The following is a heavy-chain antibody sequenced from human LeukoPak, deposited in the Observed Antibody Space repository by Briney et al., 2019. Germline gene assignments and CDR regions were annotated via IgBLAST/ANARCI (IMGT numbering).Heavy chain of an antibody. CDR1: GGSINDYY. D-gene: IGHD4-17*01. Sequence: PSETLSLTCTVSGGSINDYYWTWIRQAPGKGLEWLGYISNSGTTDYNPSLESRVTMSVDTSKNEFSLKVTSVTAADTAMYYCARVVRGAVTSNCFDPWGQGTLVTVSS. CDR2: ISNSGTT. V-gene: IGHV4-59*01. J-gene: IGHJ5*02. CDR3: ARVVRGAVTSNCFDP.